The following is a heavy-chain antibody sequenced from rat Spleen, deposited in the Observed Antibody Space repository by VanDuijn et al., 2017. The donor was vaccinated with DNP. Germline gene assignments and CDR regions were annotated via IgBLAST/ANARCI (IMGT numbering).Heavy chain of an antibody. CDR3: ARPYYGYNPYNWFAY. Sequence: EVQLVGSGGGLVQPGRSLKLSCAASGFTFRDHNMAWVRQAPKKGLEWVATISYDGSSTYYRDSVKGRFTVSRDNAKSTLYLQMDSLRSEDTATYYCARPYYGYNPYNWFAYWGQGTLVTVSS. J-gene: IGHJ3*01. CDR2: ISYDGSST. CDR1: GFTFRDHN. D-gene: IGHD1-9*01. V-gene: IGHV5-7*01.